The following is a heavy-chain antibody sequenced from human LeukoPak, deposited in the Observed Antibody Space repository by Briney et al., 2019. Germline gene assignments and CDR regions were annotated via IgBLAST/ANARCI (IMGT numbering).Heavy chain of an antibody. Sequence: ASVKVSCKASGYTFTSYGISLVRQAPGQGLERMGWISAYNGNTNYAQKLQGRVTRTTDTSKRTAYMELRSLRSDDTAVYYCARVQIVVVTGSYYPDAFDIWGQGTMVTVSS. CDR3: ARVQIVVVTGSYYPDAFDI. CDR2: ISAYNGNT. CDR1: GYTFTSYG. J-gene: IGHJ3*02. V-gene: IGHV1-18*01. D-gene: IGHD2-21*02.